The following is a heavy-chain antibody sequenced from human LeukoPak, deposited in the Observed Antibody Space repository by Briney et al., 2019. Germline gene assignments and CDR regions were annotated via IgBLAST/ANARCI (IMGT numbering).Heavy chain of an antibody. CDR3: AKGVDNTGRLRWFDS. D-gene: IGHD1-1*01. CDR2: ISGRGSDR. J-gene: IGHJ5*01. Sequence: PGGSLRLSCAASGFTFSNYALTWVRQTPGKGLEWVSTISGRGSDRFYADAVKGRFTISRDNSKNTMYLQMNSLRIEDTAFYYCAKGVDNTGRLRWFDSWGQGTLVTVPS. CDR1: GFTFSNYA. V-gene: IGHV3-23*01.